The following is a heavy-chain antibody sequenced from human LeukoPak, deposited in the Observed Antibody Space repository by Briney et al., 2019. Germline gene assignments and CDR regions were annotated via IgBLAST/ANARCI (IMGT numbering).Heavy chain of an antibody. CDR2: INWNGGST. V-gene: IGHV3-20*04. D-gene: IGHD2-15*01. CDR1: GFTFDDYG. Sequence: PGGPLRLSCAASGFTFDDYGMSWFRQAPGKGLEWVSGINWNGGSTGYADSVKGRFTISRDNAKNSLYLQMNSLRAEDTALYYCARSVAASRDYWGQGTLVTVSS. CDR3: ARSVAASRDY. J-gene: IGHJ4*02.